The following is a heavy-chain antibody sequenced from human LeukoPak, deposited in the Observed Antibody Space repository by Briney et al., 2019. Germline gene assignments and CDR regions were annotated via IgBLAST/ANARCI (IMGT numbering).Heavy chain of an antibody. CDR2: VNPNSGGT. V-gene: IGHV1-2*06. Sequence: ASVKVSCKASGYTFTGYYIHWVRQAPGQGLEWMGRVNPNSGGTNYAQKLQGRVTMTTDTSTSTAYMELRSLRSDDTAVYYCARDETKYSSGWDPFDYWGQGTLVTVSS. CDR3: ARDETKYSSGWDPFDY. CDR1: GYTFTGYY. J-gene: IGHJ4*02. D-gene: IGHD6-19*01.